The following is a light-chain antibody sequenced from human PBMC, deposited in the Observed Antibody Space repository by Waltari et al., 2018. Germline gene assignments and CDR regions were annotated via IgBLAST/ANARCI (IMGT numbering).Light chain of an antibody. CDR1: QTISTY. CDR3: QQRSNWPLT. V-gene: IGKV3-11*01. J-gene: IGKJ4*01. Sequence: EIVLTQSPANLSLSPGERATLSCRASQTISTYLAWYQQKPGETPRVLISDASNRATGIPARFSGRWSGTDFTLTISSLEPEDFAIYYCQQRSNWPLTFGGWTKVEIK. CDR2: DAS.